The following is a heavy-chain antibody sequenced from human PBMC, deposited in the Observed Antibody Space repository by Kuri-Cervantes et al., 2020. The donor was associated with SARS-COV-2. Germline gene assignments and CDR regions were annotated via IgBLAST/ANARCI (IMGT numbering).Heavy chain of an antibody. CDR1: GFTFSSYW. V-gene: IGHV3-7*01. Sequence: GESLKISCAASGFTFSSYWMSWVRQAPGKGLEWVANIKQDGSEKYYMDSLNGRFIISRDNAKNSLYLQMNSLRAEDTAVYYCARNSGSSPWGQGTLVTVSS. J-gene: IGHJ5*02. CDR3: ARNSGSSP. D-gene: IGHD1-26*01. CDR2: IKQDGSEK.